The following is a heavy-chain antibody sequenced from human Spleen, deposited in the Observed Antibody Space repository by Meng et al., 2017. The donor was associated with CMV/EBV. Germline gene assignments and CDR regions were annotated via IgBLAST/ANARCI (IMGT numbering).Heavy chain of an antibody. CDR1: GFSFSDFY. J-gene: IGHJ4*02. Sequence: SCAASGFSFSDFYMSWIRQAPGKGLEWVSYISGSDGTIYYADSVRGRFTISRDNAKTSVYLQMDTLRAEDTAVYYCARGSGSPFDYWGQGTLVTVSS. CDR2: ISGSDGTI. V-gene: IGHV3-11*01. D-gene: IGHD3-10*01. CDR3: ARGSGSPFDY.